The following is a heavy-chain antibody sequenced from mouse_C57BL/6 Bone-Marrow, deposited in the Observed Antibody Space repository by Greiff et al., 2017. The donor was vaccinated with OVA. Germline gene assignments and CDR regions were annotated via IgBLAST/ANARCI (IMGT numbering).Heavy chain of an antibody. CDR2: IYPRSGNT. J-gene: IGHJ3*01. V-gene: IGHV1-81*01. CDR3: ARGGGFAWFAY. Sequence: QVHVKQSGAELARPGASVKLSCKASGYTFTSYGISWVKQRTGQGLEWIGEIYPRSGNTYYNEKFKGKATLTADKSSSTAYMEVRSLTSEDSAVYFCARGGGFAWFAYWGQGTLVTVSA. CDR1: GYTFTSYG.